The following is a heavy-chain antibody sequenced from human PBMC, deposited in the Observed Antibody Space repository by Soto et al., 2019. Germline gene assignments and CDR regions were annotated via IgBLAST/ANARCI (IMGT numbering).Heavy chain of an antibody. J-gene: IGHJ4*02. CDR3: AILGYCDTNTCNRYFDS. CDR2: VYYFWTT. D-gene: IGHD2-15*01. V-gene: IGHV4-61*08. CDR1: GGSVSSEDHY. Sequence: SETLSFTCTVSGGSVSSEDHYLSWIRQPPGKELEWIGYVYYFWTTNYNPSLKSRVTISIDTSRNQFSLKVNSVTDADTAVYYCAILGYCDTNTCNRYFDSRGQGPQVTVS.